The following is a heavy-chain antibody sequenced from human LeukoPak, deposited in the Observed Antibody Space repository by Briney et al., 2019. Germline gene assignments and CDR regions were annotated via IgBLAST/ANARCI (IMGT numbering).Heavy chain of an antibody. CDR2: IKQDGGEK. Sequence: GGSLRLSRAASGFPFSSYWMSWVRQAPGKGLEWVANIKQDGGEKFYVDSVKGRFTISGDNAKNSLYLQMNSLRAEDTAVYYCAREDHSNYNYWGQGTLVTVSS. D-gene: IGHD4-11*01. CDR1: GFPFSSYW. V-gene: IGHV3-7*01. CDR3: AREDHSNYNY. J-gene: IGHJ4*02.